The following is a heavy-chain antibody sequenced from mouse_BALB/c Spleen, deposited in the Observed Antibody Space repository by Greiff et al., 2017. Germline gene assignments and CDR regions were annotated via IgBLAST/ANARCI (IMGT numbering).Heavy chain of an antibody. CDR2: INPSNGGT. CDR1: GYTFTSYY. J-gene: IGHJ3*01. Sequence: QVQLQQPGAELVKPGASVKLSCKASGYTFTSYYMYWVKQRPGQGLEWIGGINPSNGGTNFNEKFKSKATLTVDKSSSTAYMQLSSLTSEDSAVYYCTRSNYYGIPDCFAYWGQGTLVTVSA. D-gene: IGHD1-1*01. CDR3: TRSNYYGIPDCFAY. V-gene: IGHV1S81*02.